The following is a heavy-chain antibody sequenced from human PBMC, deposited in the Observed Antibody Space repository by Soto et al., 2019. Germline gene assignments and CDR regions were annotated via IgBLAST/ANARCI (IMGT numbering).Heavy chain of an antibody. Sequence: QVQLQQWGAEVLKPSETLSLTCVVNGGSFSGYYWSWIRQPPGKGLEWIGEINDSGITDSNPSLERAIPISVDMSKNQFSLKLNSVTAADTAVYHCARGRSSVPDRRGIGYYGLDVWGQGTTVTVSS. CDR2: INDSGIT. CDR1: GGSFSGYY. V-gene: IGHV4-34*01. D-gene: IGHD6-6*01. CDR3: ARGRSSVPDRRGIGYYGLDV. J-gene: IGHJ6*02.